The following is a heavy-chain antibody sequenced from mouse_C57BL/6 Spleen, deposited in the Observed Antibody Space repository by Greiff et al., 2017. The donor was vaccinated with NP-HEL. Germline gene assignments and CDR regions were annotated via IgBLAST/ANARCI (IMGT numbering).Heavy chain of an antibody. CDR3: ASWSNYVRYYFDD. CDR1: GYAFSSYW. J-gene: IGHJ2*01. CDR2: IYPGDGDT. V-gene: IGHV1-80*01. Sequence: VQLQQSGAELVKPGASVKISCKASGYAFSSYWMNWVKQRPGKGLEWIGQIYPGDGDTNYNGKFKGKATLTADKSSSTAYMQLSSLTSEDAAVYFCASWSNYVRYYFDDWGQGTTLTVSS. D-gene: IGHD2-5*01.